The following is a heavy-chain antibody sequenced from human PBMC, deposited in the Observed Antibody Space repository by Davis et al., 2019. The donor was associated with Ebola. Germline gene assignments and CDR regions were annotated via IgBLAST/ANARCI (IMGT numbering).Heavy chain of an antibody. D-gene: IGHD5-12*01. CDR2: THPASTYT. J-gene: IGHJ3*02. CDR3: TTPGGQDSGYDVFDI. V-gene: IGHV1-46*03. CDR1: GYTFTNYY. Sequence: AASVKVSCKASGYTFTNYYMHWVRQAPGQGLEWMGMTHPASTYTTYAQRFQGRVTMTRDTSTTTVYMDLSSLRSDDTALYYCTTPGGQDSGYDVFDIWGQGTMVTVSS.